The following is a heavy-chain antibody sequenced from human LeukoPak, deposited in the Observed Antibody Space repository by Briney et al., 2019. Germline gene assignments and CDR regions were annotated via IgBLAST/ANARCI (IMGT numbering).Heavy chain of an antibody. D-gene: IGHD1-26*01. CDR3: ARYMRILGAADYNYGLDV. CDR2: IKYDGGEQ. CDR1: GFTFRTYG. J-gene: IGHJ6*02. Sequence: PGGSLRLSCAASGFTFRTYGMHWARQAPGKGLEWVAIIKYDGGEQYYVDSVKGRFTVSRDNAKNSLYVQMNSLRAEDTAVYYCARYMRILGAADYNYGLDVWGQGTTVTVSS. V-gene: IGHV3-7*01.